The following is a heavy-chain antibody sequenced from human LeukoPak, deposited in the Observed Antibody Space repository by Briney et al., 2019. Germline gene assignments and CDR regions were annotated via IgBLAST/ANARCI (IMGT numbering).Heavy chain of an antibody. V-gene: IGHV1-2*02. CDR3: ARDTVYDSSGYYYEALPWFDP. CDR1: GYTFTGYY. J-gene: IGHJ5*02. D-gene: IGHD3-22*01. Sequence: ASVKVSCKASGYTFTGYYMHWVRQAPGQGLEWMGWINPNSGGTNYAQKFQGRVTMTRDTSISTAYMELSRLRSDDTAVYYCARDTVYDSSGYYYEALPWFDPWGQGTLVTVSS. CDR2: INPNSGGT.